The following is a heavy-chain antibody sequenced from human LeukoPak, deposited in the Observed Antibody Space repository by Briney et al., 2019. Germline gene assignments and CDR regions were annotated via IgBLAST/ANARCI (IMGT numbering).Heavy chain of an antibody. Sequence: SETLSLTCTVSGGSISSYYWSWIRQPPGKGLEWIGYIYYSGSTYYNPSLKSRVTISVDTSKDQFSLKLSSVTAADTAVYYCASFIAAAGTRQFDYWGQGTLVTVSS. CDR3: ASFIAAAGTRQFDY. V-gene: IGHV4-59*08. CDR1: GGSISSYY. CDR2: IYYSGST. J-gene: IGHJ4*02. D-gene: IGHD6-13*01.